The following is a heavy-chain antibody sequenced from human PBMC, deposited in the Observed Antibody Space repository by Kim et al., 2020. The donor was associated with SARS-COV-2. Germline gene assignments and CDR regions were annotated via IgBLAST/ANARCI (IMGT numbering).Heavy chain of an antibody. CDR3: ATDTYSSGWYSGYFDS. Sequence: GGSLRLSCAASGFRLDGYAMHWVRQAPGKGLEWVSLISDDGSYTYYADSVKGRFTISRDNSKNSLFLEMNTLRTEDTALYYCATDTYSSGWYSGYFDSWGQGTLGTVSS. D-gene: IGHD6-19*01. CDR1: GFRLDGYA. V-gene: IGHV3-43*02. CDR2: ISDDGSYT. J-gene: IGHJ4*02.